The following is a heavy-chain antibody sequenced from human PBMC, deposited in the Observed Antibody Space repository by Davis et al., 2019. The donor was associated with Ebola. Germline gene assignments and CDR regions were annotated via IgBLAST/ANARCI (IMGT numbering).Heavy chain of an antibody. D-gene: IGHD2-15*01. CDR1: GYTFTNYD. J-gene: IGHJ5*02. V-gene: IGHV1-8*01. CDR3: ARRAVGFDP. Sequence: ASVKVSCKASGYTFTNYDINWVRQGTGQGLEWMGWMNPNSGNAGYAQKFQGRVTMTRSTSISTAYMELSSLRSEDTAVYYCARRAVGFDPWGQGTLVTVSS. CDR2: MNPNSGNA.